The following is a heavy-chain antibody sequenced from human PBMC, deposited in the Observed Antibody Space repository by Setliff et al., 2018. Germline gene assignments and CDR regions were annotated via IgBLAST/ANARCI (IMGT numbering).Heavy chain of an antibody. CDR3: ARDGGEY. V-gene: IGHV3-30*04. CDR1: GFTFSNYA. Sequence: GGSLRLSCAASGFTFSNYAVHWVRQAPGKGLEWVAVISYDGSSSFYTDSVKGRFTISRDNSKNTLYLQMNSLRAEDTAVYYCARDGGEYWGKGTTVTVSS. CDR2: ISYDGSSS. D-gene: IGHD3-16*01. J-gene: IGHJ6*04.